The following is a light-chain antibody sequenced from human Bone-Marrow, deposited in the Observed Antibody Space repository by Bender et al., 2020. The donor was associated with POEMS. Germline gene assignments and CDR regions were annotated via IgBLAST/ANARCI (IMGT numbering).Light chain of an antibody. CDR2: GND. CDR1: SSNIGGNA. J-gene: IGLJ3*02. V-gene: IGLV1-44*01. CDR3: SAWDGFMNGWV. Sequence: QSVLTQPPSASGTPGQRVTISCSGSSSNIGGNAVNWWQQLPGTAPKLLIYGNDQRPSGVPDRFSGSKAGTSASLAISGLQSEDEADYFCSAWDGFMNGWVFGGGAELVVL.